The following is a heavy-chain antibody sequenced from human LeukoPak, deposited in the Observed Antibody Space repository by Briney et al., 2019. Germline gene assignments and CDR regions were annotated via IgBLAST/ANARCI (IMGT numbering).Heavy chain of an antibody. CDR1: GFTFSSYS. D-gene: IGHD3-22*01. Sequence: GGSLRLSCAASGFTFSSYSMNWVRQAPGKGLEWVSSISSSSSYIYYADSVKGRFTISRDNSKNTLYLQMNSLRAEDTAVYYCARDRYYYDSSGSVHWGQGTLVTVSS. V-gene: IGHV3-21*04. J-gene: IGHJ4*02. CDR2: ISSSSSYI. CDR3: ARDRYYYDSSGSVH.